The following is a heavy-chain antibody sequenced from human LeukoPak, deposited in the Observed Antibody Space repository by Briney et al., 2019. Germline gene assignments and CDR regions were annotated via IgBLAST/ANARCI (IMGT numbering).Heavy chain of an antibody. CDR1: GYTFTSYA. J-gene: IGHJ4*02. CDR3: ARAPAWPPIFGVVIIRGRNRIFDY. CDR2: INAGNGNT. D-gene: IGHD3-3*01. Sequence: ASVKVSCKASGYTFTSYAMHWVRQAPGQRLEWMGWINAGNGNTKYSQKFQGRATMTRNTSISTAYMELSSLRSEDTAVYYCARAPAWPPIFGVVIIRGRNRIFDYWGQGTLVTVSS. V-gene: IGHV1-3*01.